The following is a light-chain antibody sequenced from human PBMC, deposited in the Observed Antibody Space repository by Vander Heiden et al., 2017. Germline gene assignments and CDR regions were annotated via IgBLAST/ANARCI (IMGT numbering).Light chain of an antibody. CDR1: PSVSSN. J-gene: IGKJ4*01. V-gene: IGKV3-15*01. CDR2: GAS. CDR3: QQYYNGPLT. Sequence: EIVIPQSPAPLSVSPREIAILSCTASPSVSSNLAWYQQKPGQAPRLLIYGASTRATGIPARFSGSGSGTEFTLTISSLQSEDFAVYYCQQYYNGPLTFGGGTKVEIK.